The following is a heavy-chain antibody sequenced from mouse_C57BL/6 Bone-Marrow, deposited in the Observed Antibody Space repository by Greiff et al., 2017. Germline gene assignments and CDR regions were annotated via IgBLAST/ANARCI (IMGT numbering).Heavy chain of an antibody. CDR2: IHPSDSDT. Sequence: VQLQQPVAELVKPGASVKVSCKASGYNFTSYWMHWVKQRPGQGLEWIGRIHPSDSDTKYNQKFKGKATFTVDKSSSTAYLPLRRLTSEDSAVYYCAMGGYFYVWVTGTTVTVSS. V-gene: IGHV1-74*01. J-gene: IGHJ1*03. CDR3: AMGGYFYV. CDR1: GYNFTSYW.